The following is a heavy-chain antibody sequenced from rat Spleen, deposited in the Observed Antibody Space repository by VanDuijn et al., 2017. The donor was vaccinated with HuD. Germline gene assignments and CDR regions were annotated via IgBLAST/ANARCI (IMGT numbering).Heavy chain of an antibody. CDR3: ARSSFNYGGFSHQFDY. CDR1: GHSITNGYR. Sequence: EVQLQESGPGLVKPSQSLSLTCSVTGHSITNGYRWNWIRKFPGNKLEWMGYINNAGSTNYNPSLKSRISITRDTSKNQFFLQVNSVTTEDTATYYCARSSFNYGGFSHQFDYWGQGVMVTVSS. V-gene: IGHV3-3*01. J-gene: IGHJ2*01. CDR2: INNAGST. D-gene: IGHD1-11*01.